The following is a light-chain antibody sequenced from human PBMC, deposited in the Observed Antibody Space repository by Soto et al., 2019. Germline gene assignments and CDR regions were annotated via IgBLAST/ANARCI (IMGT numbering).Light chain of an antibody. J-gene: IGKJ2*02. CDR2: GAS. CDR1: QSVSSN. CDR3: QQYKTWPPCT. Sequence: EIVMTQSPATLSVSPGERATLSCRASQSVSSNLAWYQQKPGQAPRLLIYGASTRATGIPARFSGSGSGTEFTLTISSLQSEDFAVYYCQQYKTWPPCTFGQGTKLEIK. V-gene: IGKV3-15*01.